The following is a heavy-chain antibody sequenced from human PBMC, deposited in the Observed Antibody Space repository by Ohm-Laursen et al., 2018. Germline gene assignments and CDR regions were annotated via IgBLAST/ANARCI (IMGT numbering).Heavy chain of an antibody. D-gene: IGHD4-23*01. CDR1: GYTFSSYD. J-gene: IGHJ5*02. V-gene: IGHV1-8*01. CDR3: ARAVRYQLLSDP. Sequence: ASVKVSCKASGYTFSSYDIIWVRQASGQGPEWMGWMNPNSHNTGYARKFRGRVSMTSDSSISTAYMELYSPTSEDTATYYCARAVRYQLLSDPWGQGTLVTVSS. CDR2: MNPNSHNT.